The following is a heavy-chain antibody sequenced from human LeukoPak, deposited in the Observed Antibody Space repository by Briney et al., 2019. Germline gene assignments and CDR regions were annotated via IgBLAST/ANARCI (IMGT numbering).Heavy chain of an antibody. Sequence: GGSLRLSCAASGFTFSHAWMTWVRQAPGKGLEWVGRIKSKTDGGTTDYAAPVKGRFTISRDDSKNTLYLQMNSPKIEDTAVYYCTTEDIVVVVGAYDPWGQGTLVTVSS. CDR2: IKSKTDGGTT. CDR1: GFTFSHAW. J-gene: IGHJ5*02. D-gene: IGHD2-15*01. CDR3: TTEDIVVVVGAYDP. V-gene: IGHV3-15*01.